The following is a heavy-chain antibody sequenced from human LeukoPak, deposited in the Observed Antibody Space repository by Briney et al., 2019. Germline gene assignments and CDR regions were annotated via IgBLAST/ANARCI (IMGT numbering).Heavy chain of an antibody. V-gene: IGHV4-34*01. CDR1: DGSFSGYF. D-gene: IGHD4-17*01. CDR3: ARGPDYYGDYISWFPDAFHI. J-gene: IGHJ3*02. Sequence: SETLSLTCAVYDGSFSGYFWNWIRQSPEKGLEWIGEIKYDGTTNYNPSLTSRVTMSIDKATNQFHLKVTSLTAADTAVYYCARGPDYYGDYISWFPDAFHIWGQGTLVSVSP. CDR2: IKYDGTT.